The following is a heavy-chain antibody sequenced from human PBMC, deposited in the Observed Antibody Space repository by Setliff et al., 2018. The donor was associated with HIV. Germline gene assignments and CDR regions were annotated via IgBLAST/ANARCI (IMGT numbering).Heavy chain of an antibody. J-gene: IGHJ5*02. CDR1: GYSFTSHS. CDR2: INTGNGNT. CDR3: ARDRVPKRGHSYREPDFDP. V-gene: IGHV1-3*04. Sequence: ASVKVSCKASGYSFTSHSMHWVRQAPGQRLEWMGWINTGNGNTKYSQKFQDRVTITRDTSANTGYLEVTGLRFEDTAVYYCARDRVPKRGHSYREPDFDPWDQGTLVTVSS. D-gene: IGHD3-16*02.